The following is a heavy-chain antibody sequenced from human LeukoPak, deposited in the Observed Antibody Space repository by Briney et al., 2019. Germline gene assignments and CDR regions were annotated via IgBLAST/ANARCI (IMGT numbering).Heavy chain of an antibody. CDR2: IYYSGST. V-gene: IGHV4-39*01. Sequence: PSETLSLTCTVSGGSISSSSYYWGWIRQPPGKGLEWIGSIYYSGSTYYNPSLKSRVTISVDTSKNQFSLKLSSVTAADTAVYYCASRGYSYGGNPFDYWGQGTLVTVSP. D-gene: IGHD5-18*01. CDR3: ASRGYSYGGNPFDY. CDR1: GGSISSSSYY. J-gene: IGHJ4*02.